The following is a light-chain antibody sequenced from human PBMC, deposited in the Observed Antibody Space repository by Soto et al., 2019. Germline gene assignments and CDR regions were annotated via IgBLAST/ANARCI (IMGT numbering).Light chain of an antibody. V-gene: IGKV3-11*01. J-gene: IGKJ4*01. CDR1: QSVSTS. CDR2: DVS. Sequence: EIVLTQSPATLSLSPGERATLPCRASQSVSTSLAWYQQRPGQAPRLLIYDVSNRAAGVPARFSGSGSGTDFTLPISSLEPDDFAIYYCQERSNWPRLTFGGGTTVEIK. CDR3: QERSNWPRLT.